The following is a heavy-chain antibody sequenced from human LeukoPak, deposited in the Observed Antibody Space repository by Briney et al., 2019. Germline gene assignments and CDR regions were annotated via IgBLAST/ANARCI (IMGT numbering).Heavy chain of an antibody. Sequence: GGSLRLSCAASGFTFSDYFMSWVRQAPEKGLEWVSYIGPSSDNINYADSVKGRFTVSRDNAKNSLYLQMNSLRAEDTAVYYCARVNPTNSGFYTYWGQGTLVTVSS. CDR3: ARVNPTNSGFYTY. J-gene: IGHJ1*01. CDR1: GFTFSDYF. D-gene: IGHD3-22*01. V-gene: IGHV3-11*06. CDR2: IGPSSDNI.